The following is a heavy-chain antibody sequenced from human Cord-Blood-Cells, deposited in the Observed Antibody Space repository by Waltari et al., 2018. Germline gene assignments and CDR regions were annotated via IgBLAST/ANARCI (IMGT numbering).Heavy chain of an antibody. Sequence: EVQLVQSGAEVKKPGESLKISCKGSGYSFTTYWIGWLRQMPGKGLEWMGIIYPGDSDTRYSPSFQGQVTISADKSISTAYLQWSSLKASDTAMYYCARRYPEYSYGYDAFDIWGQGTMVTVSS. CDR2: IYPGDSDT. CDR1: GYSFTTYW. J-gene: IGHJ3*02. CDR3: ARRYPEYSYGYDAFDI. V-gene: IGHV5-51*01. D-gene: IGHD5-18*01.